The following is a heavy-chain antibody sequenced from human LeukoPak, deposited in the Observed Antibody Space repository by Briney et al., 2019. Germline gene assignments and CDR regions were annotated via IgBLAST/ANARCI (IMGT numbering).Heavy chain of an antibody. D-gene: IGHD6-19*01. CDR2: IYYSGST. CDR3: ARWYSSGWAFDY. J-gene: IGHJ4*02. V-gene: IGHV4-59*08. CDR1: GVSISSYY. Sequence: KSSETLSLTCTASGVSISSYYWSWIRQPPGKGLEWIGYIYYSGSTNYNPSLKSRVTISVDTSKNQFSLKLSSVTAADTAVYYCARWYSSGWAFDYWGQGTLVTVSS.